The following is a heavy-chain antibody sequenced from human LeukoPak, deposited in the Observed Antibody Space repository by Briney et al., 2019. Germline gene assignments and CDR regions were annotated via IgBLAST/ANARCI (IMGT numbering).Heavy chain of an antibody. CDR2: ISSSSSYI. V-gene: IGHV3-21*01. Sequence: GGSLRLSCAASGFTFSSYSMNWVRQAPGKGLEWVSSISSSSSYIYYADSVKGRFTISRDNAKNSVYLQMNSLRAEDTAVYYCARNRQSYDSSSGMDVWGQGTTVTVSS. D-gene: IGHD3-22*01. CDR1: GFTFSSYS. J-gene: IGHJ6*02. CDR3: ARNRQSYDSSSGMDV.